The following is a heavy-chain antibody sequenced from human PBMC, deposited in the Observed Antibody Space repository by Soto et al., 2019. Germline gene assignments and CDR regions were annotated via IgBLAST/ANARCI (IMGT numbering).Heavy chain of an antibody. CDR2: ISNDGSNK. V-gene: IGHV3-30*18. CDR3: AKDGADTGTYHFDY. CDR1: GFTFSNYG. D-gene: IGHD1-26*01. J-gene: IGHJ4*02. Sequence: QVQLVESGGGVVQPGMSLSLSCAASGFTFSNYGMHWVRQALGKGLEWVTLISNDGSNKFYADSVKGRFTISRDNSKNRLYVQMTSMKTEDTAVYYCAKDGADTGTYHFDYWGQGTLVTVSS.